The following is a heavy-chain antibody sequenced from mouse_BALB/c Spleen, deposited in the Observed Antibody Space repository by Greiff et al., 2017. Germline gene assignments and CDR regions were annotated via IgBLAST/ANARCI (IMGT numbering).Heavy chain of an antibody. CDR2: INPGSGGT. Sequence: QVHVKQSGAELVRPGTSVKVSCKASGYAFTNYLIEWVKQRPGQGLEWIGVINPGSGGTNYNEKFKGKATLTADKSSSTAYMQLSSLTSDDSAVYFCARQRYDAMDYWGQGTSVTVSS. J-gene: IGHJ4*01. CDR3: ARQRYDAMDY. V-gene: IGHV1-54*01. CDR1: GYAFTNYL.